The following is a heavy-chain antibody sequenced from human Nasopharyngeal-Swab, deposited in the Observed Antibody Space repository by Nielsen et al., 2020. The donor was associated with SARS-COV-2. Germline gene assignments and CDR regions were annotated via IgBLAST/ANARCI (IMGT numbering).Heavy chain of an antibody. D-gene: IGHD6-19*01. CDR3: ARDRQQWLSTWFDP. V-gene: IGHV4-31*03. CDR1: GGSISSGGYY. CDR2: IYYSGST. J-gene: IGHJ5*02. Sequence: TLSLTCPVSGGSISSGGYYWSWIRQHPGKGLEWIGYIYYSGSTYYNPSLKSRVTISVDTSKNQFSLKLSSVTATDTAVYYCARDRQQWLSTWFDPWGQGTLVTVSS.